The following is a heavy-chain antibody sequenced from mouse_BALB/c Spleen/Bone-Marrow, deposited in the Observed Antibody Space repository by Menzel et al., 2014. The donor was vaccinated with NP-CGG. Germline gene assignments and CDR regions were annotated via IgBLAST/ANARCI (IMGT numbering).Heavy chain of an antibody. V-gene: IGHV14-3*02. CDR1: GSNIKDTY. J-gene: IGHJ2*01. D-gene: IGHD1-1*01. Sequence: EVQLQQSGAELVKPGASVKLSCTASGSNIKDTYMHWVKQRPEQGLEWIGRIDPASGNTKYDPKFQGKATITADTSSNTAYLQLSSLTSEDTAVYYCARIYYYGRGYFDYWGQGTTLTVSS. CDR2: IDPASGNT. CDR3: ARIYYYGRGYFDY.